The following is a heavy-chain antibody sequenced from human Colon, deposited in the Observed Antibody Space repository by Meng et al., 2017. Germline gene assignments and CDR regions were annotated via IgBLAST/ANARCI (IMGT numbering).Heavy chain of an antibody. J-gene: IGHJ5*02. V-gene: IGHV1-69*05. CDR3: ARGRRYCSGGSCSSDWFDP. Sequence: SVKVSCKASGGTFSSYAISWVRQAPGQGLEWMGGIIPIFGTANYAQKFQGRVTITTDESTSTAYMELGSLRSEDTAVYYCARGRRYCSGGSCSSDWFDPWGQGTLVTVSS. D-gene: IGHD2-15*01. CDR2: IIPIFGTA. CDR1: GGTFSSYA.